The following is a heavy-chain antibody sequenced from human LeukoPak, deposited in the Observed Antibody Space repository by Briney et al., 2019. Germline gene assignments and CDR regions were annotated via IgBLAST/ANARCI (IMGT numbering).Heavy chain of an antibody. CDR3: ARGGYGHNMDV. Sequence: GGSLRLSCAASGFTVSSLAMHWVRQAPGKGLEWVSRIKNAGIDTIYADSVKGRFTVSRDNAKNTVYLQMSSLRAEDTAVYYCARGGYGHNMDVWGEGTTVTVSS. D-gene: IGHD3-10*01. CDR1: GFTVSSLA. V-gene: IGHV3-74*01. CDR2: IKNAGIDT. J-gene: IGHJ6*03.